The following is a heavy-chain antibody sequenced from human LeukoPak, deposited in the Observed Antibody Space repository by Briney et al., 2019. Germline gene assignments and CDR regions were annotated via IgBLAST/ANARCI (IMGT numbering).Heavy chain of an antibody. CDR2: INHSGST. CDR1: GGSFSGYY. V-gene: IGHV4-34*01. Sequence: SETLSLTCAVYGGSFSGYYWSWIRQPPGKGLEWIGEINHSGSTNHNPSLKSRVTISVDTSKNQFSLKPSSVTAADTAVYYCARGVDCSSTSCYSTRDDAFDIWGQGTMVTVSS. CDR3: ARGVDCSSTSCYSTRDDAFDI. D-gene: IGHD2-2*01. J-gene: IGHJ3*02.